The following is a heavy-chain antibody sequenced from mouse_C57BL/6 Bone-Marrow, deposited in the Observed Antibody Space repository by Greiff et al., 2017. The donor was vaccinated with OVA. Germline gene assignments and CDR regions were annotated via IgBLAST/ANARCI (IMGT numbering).Heavy chain of an antibody. D-gene: IGHD1-1*01. J-gene: IGHJ2*01. V-gene: IGHV1-11*01. CDR1: GYTFTGHI. Sequence: LLESGAELASPGASVTLSCKASGYTFTGHIMNWVKKRPGQGLEWIGRIYPRSGDTNYNQKFMGKATFSVDRSSSTVYMGLNSLTSEDPAVYYCGRRRYYGRENDFDYWGQGTTLTVSS. CDR3: GRRRYYGRENDFDY. CDR2: IYPRSGDT.